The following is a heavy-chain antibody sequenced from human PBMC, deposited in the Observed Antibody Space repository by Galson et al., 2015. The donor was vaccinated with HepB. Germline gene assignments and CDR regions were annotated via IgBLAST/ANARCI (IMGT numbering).Heavy chain of an antibody. CDR3: AKNPERGGWYRWFDP. J-gene: IGHJ5*02. CDR2: ISGSGATT. CDR1: GFTFRTYA. Sequence: SLRLSCADSGFTFRTYAMSWVRQAPGEGLESVSSISGSGATTTYADSVKGRFTISRDNSRNTLYLQMSSLRAEDTAVYYCAKNPERGGWYRWFDPWGHGTLVTVSS. D-gene: IGHD6-19*01. V-gene: IGHV3-23*01.